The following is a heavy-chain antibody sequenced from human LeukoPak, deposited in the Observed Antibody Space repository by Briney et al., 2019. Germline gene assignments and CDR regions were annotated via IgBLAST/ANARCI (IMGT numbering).Heavy chain of an antibody. Sequence: PPGGSLRLSCAASGFTFSSYAMHWVRQAPGKGLEWVALISYDGINKYFADSVKGRFTISRDNSKNTLYLQMNSLRAEDTAVYYCAKDGQYCSGGTCYVVERYFDYWGQGTQVTVSS. CDR2: ISYDGINK. CDR1: GFTFSSYA. V-gene: IGHV3-30*18. J-gene: IGHJ4*02. CDR3: AKDGQYCSGGTCYVVERYFDY. D-gene: IGHD2-15*01.